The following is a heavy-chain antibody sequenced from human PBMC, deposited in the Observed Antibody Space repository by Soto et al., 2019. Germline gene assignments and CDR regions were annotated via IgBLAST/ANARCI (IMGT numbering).Heavy chain of an antibody. CDR1: GFTFSSYN. Sequence: GGSLRLSCAASGFTFSSYNMNWVRQAPGKGLEWVSSITGSSSYIYYADSVKGRFTISRDNAKNSLYLQMNSLRAEDTAVYYCARCSSSSTWFDPWGQGTRVTVAS. D-gene: IGHD6-6*01. J-gene: IGHJ5*02. CDR3: ARCSSSSTWFDP. CDR2: ITGSSSYI. V-gene: IGHV3-21*01.